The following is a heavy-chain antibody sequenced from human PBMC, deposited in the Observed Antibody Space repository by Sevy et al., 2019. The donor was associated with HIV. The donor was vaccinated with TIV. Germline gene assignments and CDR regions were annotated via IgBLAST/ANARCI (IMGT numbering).Heavy chain of an antibody. J-gene: IGHJ4*01. D-gene: IGHD1-20*01. V-gene: IGHV4-30-4*01. CDR3: ARERSITSPSNYFDY. CDR2: IYYSGST. CDR1: GGSISSGDYY. Sequence: SETLSLTCTVSGGSISSGDYYWSWIRQPPGKGLEWIGYIYYSGSTYYNPSLKSRVTISVDTSKNQFSLKLSSVTAADTAMYYCARERSITSPSNYFDYWGQEPWSPSPQ.